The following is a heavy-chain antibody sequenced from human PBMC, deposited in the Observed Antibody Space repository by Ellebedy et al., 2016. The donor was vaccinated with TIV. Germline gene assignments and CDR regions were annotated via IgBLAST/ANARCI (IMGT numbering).Heavy chain of an antibody. Sequence: GESLKISXKGSGYSFTSYWIGWVRQMPGKGLEWMGIIYPGDSDTRYSPSFQGQVTISADKSISTAYLQWSSLKASDTAMYYCARPSNRYSGSYFDFGYWGQGTLVTVSS. CDR1: GYSFTSYW. D-gene: IGHD1-26*01. CDR2: IYPGDSDT. J-gene: IGHJ4*02. CDR3: ARPSNRYSGSYFDFGY. V-gene: IGHV5-51*01.